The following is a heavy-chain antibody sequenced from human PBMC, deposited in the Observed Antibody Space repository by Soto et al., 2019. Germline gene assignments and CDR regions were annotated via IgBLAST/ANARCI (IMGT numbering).Heavy chain of an antibody. CDR2: ISGSGGST. Sequence: EVQLFESGGGLVQPGGSLRLSCAASGFTFSSYAMSWVRQAPGKGLEWVSAISGSGGSTYYADSVTGRFTISRDNSKNTLYLQMNSLRDEDTAVYYCANSQRGTGVYYYDGMDVWGQGTTVTVSS. CDR3: ANSQRGTGVYYYDGMDV. V-gene: IGHV3-23*01. CDR1: GFTFSSYA. J-gene: IGHJ6*02. D-gene: IGHD7-27*01.